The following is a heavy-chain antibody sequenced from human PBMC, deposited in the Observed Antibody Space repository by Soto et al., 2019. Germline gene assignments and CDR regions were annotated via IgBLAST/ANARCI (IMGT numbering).Heavy chain of an antibody. V-gene: IGHV4-61*01. D-gene: IGHD6-13*01. J-gene: IGHJ4*02. CDR1: GGSVSSGSYY. Sequence: QVQLRESGPGLVKPSETLSLTCTVSGGSVSSGSYYWSWIRQPPGKGLEWIGYIYYSGSTNYNPSLKSRVTISVDTSKNLFSLKLSSVTAADTAVYYCAREPDGSSWTFDYWGQGTLVTVSS. CDR2: IYYSGST. CDR3: AREPDGSSWTFDY.